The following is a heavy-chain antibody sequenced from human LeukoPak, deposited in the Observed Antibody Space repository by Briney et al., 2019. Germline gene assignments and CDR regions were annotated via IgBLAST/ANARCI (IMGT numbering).Heavy chain of an antibody. Sequence: GGSLRLSCAASGFTVSSNYMSWVRPAPGKGLEWVSVIYNGGSTYYADSVKGRFTISRDNSKNTLYLQMNSLRAEDTAVYYCARVIGYYGSGTFFDYWGQGTLVTVSS. CDR2: IYNGGST. CDR1: GFTVSSNY. J-gene: IGHJ4*02. D-gene: IGHD3-10*01. CDR3: ARVIGYYGSGTFFDY. V-gene: IGHV3-53*01.